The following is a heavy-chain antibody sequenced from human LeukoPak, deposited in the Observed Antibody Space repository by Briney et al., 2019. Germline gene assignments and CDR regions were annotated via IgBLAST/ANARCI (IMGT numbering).Heavy chain of an antibody. CDR3: AGYYYDSSGYRPFDY. J-gene: IGHJ4*02. Sequence: ETLSLTCTVSGESISGFYWSWVRQAPGKGLEWVSAISGSGGSTYYADSVKGRFTISRDNSKNTLYLQMNSLRAEDTAVYYCAGYYYDSSGYRPFDYWGQGTLVTVSS. D-gene: IGHD3-22*01. CDR1: GESISGFY. V-gene: IGHV3-23*01. CDR2: ISGSGGST.